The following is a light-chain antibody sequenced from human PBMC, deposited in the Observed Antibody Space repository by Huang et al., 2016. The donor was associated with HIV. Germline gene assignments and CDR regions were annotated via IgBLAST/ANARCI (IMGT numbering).Light chain of an antibody. CDR3: HQRGDWPLT. V-gene: IGKV3-11*01. J-gene: IGKJ4*01. CDR2: GAS. CDR1: QSISTY. Sequence: EIVLTQSPATLSLSPGERATLSCRASQSISTYLAWYQQKPGQSPRLLSHGASNRATGIPTRFSGRGSGTDFTLTISSREPEDCALYYCHQRGDWPLTFGGGTKVEIK.